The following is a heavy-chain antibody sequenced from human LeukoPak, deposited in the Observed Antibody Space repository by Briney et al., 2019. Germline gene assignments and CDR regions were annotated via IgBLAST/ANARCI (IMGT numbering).Heavy chain of an antibody. Sequence: GGSLRLSCAASGFTVSSNYMSWVRQAPGKGLEWVSVIYSGGSTYYADSVKGRFTISRDNSKNTLYLQMNSLRAEDTAVYYCARVRYYYDSSGYPMDVWGKGTTVTISS. CDR2: IYSGGST. V-gene: IGHV3-66*01. CDR3: ARVRYYYDSSGYPMDV. CDR1: GFTVSSNY. J-gene: IGHJ6*03. D-gene: IGHD3-22*01.